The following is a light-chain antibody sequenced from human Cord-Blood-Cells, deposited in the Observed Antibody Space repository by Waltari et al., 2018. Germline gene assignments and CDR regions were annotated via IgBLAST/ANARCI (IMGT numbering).Light chain of an antibody. Sequence: DIVMTQSPDSLAVSLGERATNNCKSSQRVLYSSNNKNYLAWYQQKPGQPPKLLIYWASTRESGVPDRFSGSGSGTDFTLTISSLPAEDVAVYYCQQYYSTPWTFGQGTKVEIK. CDR3: QQYYSTPWT. J-gene: IGKJ1*01. CDR2: WAS. CDR1: QRVLYSSNNKNY. V-gene: IGKV4-1*01.